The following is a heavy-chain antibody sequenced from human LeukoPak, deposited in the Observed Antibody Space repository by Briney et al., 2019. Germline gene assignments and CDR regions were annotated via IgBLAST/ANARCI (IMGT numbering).Heavy chain of an antibody. CDR1: GFTFSSYA. V-gene: IGHV3-30*04. D-gene: IGHD3-10*01. J-gene: IGHJ4*02. CDR2: ISYDGSNK. Sequence: GGSLRLSCAASGFTFSSYAMHWVRQAPGKGLEWVAVISYDGSNKYYADSVKGRFTISRDNSKNTLYLQMNSLRAGDTAVYYCARGEYGSGSYHIDYWGQGTLVTVSS. CDR3: ARGEYGSGSYHIDY.